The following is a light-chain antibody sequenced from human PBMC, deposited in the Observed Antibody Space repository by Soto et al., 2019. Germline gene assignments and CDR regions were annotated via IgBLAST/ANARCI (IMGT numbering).Light chain of an antibody. CDR3: AAWDDSLSEYV. V-gene: IGLV1-44*01. CDR2: HN. CDR1: SSNIGRNT. Sequence: QAVVTQPPSASGTPGQRVTISCFGSSSNIGRNTVNWYQQLPGTAPKLLIYHNQRPSGVPDRFSGSKSGTSASLAISGLQSEDEAEYYCAAWDDSLSEYVFGTGTKVTVL. J-gene: IGLJ1*01.